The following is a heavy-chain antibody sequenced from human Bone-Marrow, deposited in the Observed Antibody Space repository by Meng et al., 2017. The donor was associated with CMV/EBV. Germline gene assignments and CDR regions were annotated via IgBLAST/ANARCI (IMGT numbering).Heavy chain of an antibody. V-gene: IGHV1-69*05. Sequence: SVKVSCKASGGTFSSYAISWVRQAPGQGLEWMGGIIPIFGTANYAQKFQGRVTITTDESTSTAYMELSSLRSEDTAVYYCASVVGPPGGVDVWGQGTMVTVSS. CDR2: IIPIFGTA. D-gene: IGHD1-26*01. CDR1: GGTFSSYA. J-gene: IGHJ6*02. CDR3: ASVVGPPGGVDV.